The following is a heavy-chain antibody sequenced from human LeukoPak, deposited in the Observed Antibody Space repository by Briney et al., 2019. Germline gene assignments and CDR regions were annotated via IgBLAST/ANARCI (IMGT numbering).Heavy chain of an antibody. CDR3: TRLSDYDEDDPFDY. Sequence: GGSLRLSCAASGFTFSGSAMHWVRQASGEGLEWVGRIRSKTTNYATAYAASVKGRFTISRDDSKNTAYLQMNSLKTEDTAVYYCTRLSDYDEDDPFDYWGQGALVTVSS. CDR1: GFTFSGSA. CDR2: IRSKTTNYAT. D-gene: IGHD3-16*01. V-gene: IGHV3-73*01. J-gene: IGHJ4*02.